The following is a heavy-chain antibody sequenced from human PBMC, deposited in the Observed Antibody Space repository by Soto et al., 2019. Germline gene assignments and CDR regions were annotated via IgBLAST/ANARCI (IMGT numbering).Heavy chain of an antibody. CDR3: ARHLSLYYYDSSGYYLDYYYYGMDV. Sequence: GESLKISCKGSGYSFTSYWIGWVRQMPGKGLEWMGIIYPGDSDTRYSPSFQGQVTISADKSISTAYLQWSSLKASDTAMYYCARHLSLYYYDSSGYYLDYYYYGMDVWGQGTTVTVS. CDR2: IYPGDSDT. V-gene: IGHV5-51*01. J-gene: IGHJ6*02. CDR1: GYSFTSYW. D-gene: IGHD3-22*01.